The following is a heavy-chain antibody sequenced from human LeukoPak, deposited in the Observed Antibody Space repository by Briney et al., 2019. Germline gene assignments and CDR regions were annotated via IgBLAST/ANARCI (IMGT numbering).Heavy chain of an antibody. CDR3: ARFSRSAIQGFDY. V-gene: IGHV4-61*02. D-gene: IGHD2-2*01. CDR2: VYTSGST. Sequence: SETLSLTCTVSGGSFSSGSYYWSWIRQPAGEGLEWIGRVYTSGSTNYNPSLKSRVTISVATSKNQFSLKLTSVTAADTAVYYCARFSRSAIQGFDYWGQGTPVTVSS. CDR1: GGSFSSGSYY. J-gene: IGHJ4*02.